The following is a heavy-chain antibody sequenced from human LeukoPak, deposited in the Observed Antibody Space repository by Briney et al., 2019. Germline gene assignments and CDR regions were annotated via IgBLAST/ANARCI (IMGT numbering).Heavy chain of an antibody. CDR2: IIPILGIA. D-gene: IGHD5-24*01. CDR1: GGTFSSYT. J-gene: IGHJ4*02. Sequence: SVKVSCKASGGTFSSYTISWVRQAPGQGLEWMGRIIPILGIANYAQKFQGRVTITADKSTSTAYMELSSLRSEDTAVYYCAREFSERARIPPFDYWGQGTLVTVSS. V-gene: IGHV1-69*04. CDR3: AREFSERARIPPFDY.